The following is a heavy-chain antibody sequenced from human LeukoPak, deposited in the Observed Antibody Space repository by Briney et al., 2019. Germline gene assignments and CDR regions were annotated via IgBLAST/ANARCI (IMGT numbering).Heavy chain of an antibody. Sequence: GESLKISCKGSGYIFTSYWIGWVRQRPGKGLEWMGVIYPGDSGTRYMPSFQGQVTISADKSITTAYLQWSSLKASDTAFYYCARGGYIYGFDYWGQGTLVTVSS. D-gene: IGHD5-18*01. J-gene: IGHJ4*02. CDR3: ARGGYIYGFDY. V-gene: IGHV5-51*01. CDR2: IYPGDSGT. CDR1: GYIFTSYW.